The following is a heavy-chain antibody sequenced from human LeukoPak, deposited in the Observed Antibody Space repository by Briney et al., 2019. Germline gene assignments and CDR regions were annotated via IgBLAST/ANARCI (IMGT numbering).Heavy chain of an antibody. CDR3: AKYSSGWYEGRSYYYGMDV. CDR1: GFTFSSYA. V-gene: IGHV3-23*01. CDR2: ISGSGGST. J-gene: IGHJ6*02. D-gene: IGHD6-19*01. Sequence: PGGSLRLSCAASGFTFSSYAMSWVRQAPGKGLEWVSAISGSGGSTYYADSVKGRFTISRDNSKNTLYLQMNSLRAEDTAVYYCAKYSSGWYEGRSYYYGMDVWGQGTTVTVSS.